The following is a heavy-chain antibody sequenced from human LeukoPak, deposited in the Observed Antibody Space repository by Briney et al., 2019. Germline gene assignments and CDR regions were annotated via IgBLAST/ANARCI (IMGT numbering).Heavy chain of an antibody. J-gene: IGHJ4*02. D-gene: IGHD2-2*01. Sequence: ASVKVSCKASGYTFTSYGISWVRQAPGQGLEWMGWISAYNGNTNYVQNLQGRVTMTTDTSTSTAYMELRSLRSDDTAVYYCARSHYCSSTSCYLSFFDYWGQGTLVTVSS. CDR3: ARSHYCSSTSCYLSFFDY. CDR2: ISAYNGNT. V-gene: IGHV1-18*01. CDR1: GYTFTSYG.